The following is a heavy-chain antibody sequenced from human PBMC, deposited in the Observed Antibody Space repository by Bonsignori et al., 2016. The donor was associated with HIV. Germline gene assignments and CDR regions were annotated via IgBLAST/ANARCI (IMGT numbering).Heavy chain of an antibody. CDR2: INPDSGVT. D-gene: IGHD3-22*01. Sequence: ASVKVSCKTSGYTFADYFIHWVRQAPGQGLEWMGWINPDSGVTNYAEKYKGWVTMSSDTSISTAYMELSRLTPDDTAIYYCARGKSDSGVSYSSWFDPWGQGTLVTVSS. CDR1: GYTFADYF. CDR3: ARGKSDSGVSYSSWFDP. J-gene: IGHJ5*02. V-gene: IGHV1-2*04.